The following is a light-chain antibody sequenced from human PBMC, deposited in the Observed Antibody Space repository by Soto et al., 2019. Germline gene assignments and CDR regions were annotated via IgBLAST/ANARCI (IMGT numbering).Light chain of an antibody. Sequence: EIVWTQSPATLSLSPGERATLSCRASQSVSSYLAWYQQKPGQAPRLLIYDASNRATGIPARFSGSGSGTDFTLTISSLEPEDFAVYYWQQRSNWPFTFGGGTKVEIK. CDR2: DAS. J-gene: IGKJ4*01. CDR1: QSVSSY. CDR3: QQRSNWPFT. V-gene: IGKV3-11*01.